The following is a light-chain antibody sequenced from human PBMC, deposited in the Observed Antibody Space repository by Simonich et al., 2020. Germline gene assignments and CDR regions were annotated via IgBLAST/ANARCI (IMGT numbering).Light chain of an antibody. J-gene: IGLJ3*02. CDR1: SSDVGGYNY. V-gene: IGLV2-14*01. CDR2: DVS. Sequence: QSALTQPASVSGSPGQSITISCTGTSSDVGGYNYVSWYQQHPGQAPKLLIYDVSNRPSGVSNLFSGSKSGNTASLTISGLQAEDEADYYCSSYTSSSPWVFGGGTKLTVL. CDR3: SSYTSSSPWV.